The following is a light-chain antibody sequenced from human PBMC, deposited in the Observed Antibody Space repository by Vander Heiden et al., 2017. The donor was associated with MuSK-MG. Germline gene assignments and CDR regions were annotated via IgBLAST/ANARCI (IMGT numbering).Light chain of an antibody. J-gene: IGLJ3*02. CDR2: GNN. CDR3: AGWDDRLKGWV. V-gene: IGLV1-44*01. CDR1: RSNNGSKT. Sequence: QPVLTQPSPAHATPGQRVTNHCSGSRSNNGSKTGDWYHQLLGRAAKPHSKGNNQRPSGVPDRFSISRPGTIQWRGISGLQSEDQSEYDGAGWDDRLKGWVFGGGTKLTVL.